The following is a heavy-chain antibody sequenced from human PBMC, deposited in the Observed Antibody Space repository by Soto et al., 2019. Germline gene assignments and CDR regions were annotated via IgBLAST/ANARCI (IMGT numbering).Heavy chain of an antibody. CDR3: AKDPSKWIQLWGAAPFDY. V-gene: IGHV3-30*18. D-gene: IGHD5-18*01. J-gene: IGHJ4*02. CDR2: ISYDGSNK. CDR1: GFTFSSYG. Sequence: GGSLRLSCAASGFTFSSYGMHWVRQAPGKGLEWVAVISYDGSNKYYADSVKGRFTISRDNSKNTLYLQMNSLRAEDTAVYYCAKDPSKWIQLWGAAPFDYWGQGTLVTVSS.